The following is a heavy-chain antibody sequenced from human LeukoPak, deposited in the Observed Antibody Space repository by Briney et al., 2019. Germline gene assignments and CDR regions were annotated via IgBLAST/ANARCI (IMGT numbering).Heavy chain of an antibody. CDR1: GASINNSY. J-gene: IGHJ4*02. Sequence: PSETLSLTCTVSGASINNSYWIWIRQPPGKGLEWIGYIYSSGSTNYNPSLKSRVTISVDTSKNQFSLHLSSVTAADTAVYFCARGRALYDSTGYYYWGQGTLVTVSS. D-gene: IGHD3-22*01. CDR2: IYSSGST. V-gene: IGHV4-59*01. CDR3: ARGRALYDSTGYYY.